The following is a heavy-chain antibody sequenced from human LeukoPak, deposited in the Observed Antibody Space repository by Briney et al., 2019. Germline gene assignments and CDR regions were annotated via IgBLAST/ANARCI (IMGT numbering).Heavy chain of an antibody. Sequence: GGSLRLSCAASGFIFSSYSMNWVRQAPGKGLKWVSSISSSSSYIYYADSLKGRFTISGDNAKNSLYLQVNSLRAEDTAVYYCAREAYSSSPNFDYWGQGALVTVSS. CDR3: AREAYSSSPNFDY. D-gene: IGHD6-6*01. J-gene: IGHJ4*02. CDR2: ISSSSSYI. CDR1: GFIFSSYS. V-gene: IGHV3-21*01.